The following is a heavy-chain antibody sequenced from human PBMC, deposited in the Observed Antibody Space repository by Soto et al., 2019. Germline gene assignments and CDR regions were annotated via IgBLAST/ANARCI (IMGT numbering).Heavy chain of an antibody. D-gene: IGHD3-22*01. Sequence: QVQLQESGPGLVKPSQTLSLTCTVSGGSISSGDYYWSWIRQPPGKGLEWIGYIYYSGSTYYNPSLKSRVTRTVDTSKNQFSLKLGSVTAADTAVYYCARAIYDSRGYYWKYYYYYGMDVWGQGTTVTVSS. CDR1: GGSISSGDYY. J-gene: IGHJ6*02. V-gene: IGHV4-30-4*01. CDR2: IYYSGST. CDR3: ARAIYDSRGYYWKYYYYYGMDV.